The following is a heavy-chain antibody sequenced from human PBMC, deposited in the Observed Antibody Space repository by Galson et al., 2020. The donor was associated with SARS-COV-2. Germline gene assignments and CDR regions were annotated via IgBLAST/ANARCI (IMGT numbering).Heavy chain of an antibody. J-gene: IGHJ4*02. D-gene: IGHD3-10*01. CDR2: IYTSGST. CDR3: ARFGSGSYGFD. V-gene: IGHV4-61*02. CDR1: GGSISSGSYY. Sequence: SETLSLTCTVSGGSISSGSYYWSWIRQPAGKGLEWLGRIYTSGSTNYNPSHKSRVTISVDTSKNQFSLNLSSVTAADTAVYYCARFGSGSYGFDWGQGTLVTVSS.